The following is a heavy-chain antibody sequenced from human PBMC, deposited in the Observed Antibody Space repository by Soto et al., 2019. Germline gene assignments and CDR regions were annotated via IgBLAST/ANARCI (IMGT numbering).Heavy chain of an antibody. J-gene: IGHJ3*02. CDR2: IKQDGSEN. CDR1: GFTFSSYW. D-gene: IGHD7-27*01. V-gene: IGHV3-7*03. Sequence: GGSLRLSCAASGFTFSSYWMSWDRQDPGKGLEWVANIKQDGSENYYVDSVKGRFTISRDNAMNSLYLQMNSLRAEDTAMHYCSRDTVTGEDRGAFDSWDQGTMVT. CDR3: SRDTVTGEDRGAFDS.